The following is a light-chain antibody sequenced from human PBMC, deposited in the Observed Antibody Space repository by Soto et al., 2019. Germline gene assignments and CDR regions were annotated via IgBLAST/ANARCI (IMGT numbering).Light chain of an antibody. CDR2: GAS. V-gene: IGKV3-15*01. Sequence: EIVLTQAPATLSVAPGERATLSCRASQSVSSNLAWYQQKPGQAPRLLIYGASTRATGIPARFSGSGSGTEFTLNISSLQYEDFAVYYCQVRTNWSIAFGRGTRLEIK. CDR1: QSVSSN. CDR3: QVRTNWSIA. J-gene: IGKJ5*01.